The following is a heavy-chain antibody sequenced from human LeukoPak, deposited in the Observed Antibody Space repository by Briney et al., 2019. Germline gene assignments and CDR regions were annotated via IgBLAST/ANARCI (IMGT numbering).Heavy chain of an antibody. V-gene: IGHV4-59*01. CDR2: IYCSGST. CDR1: GGSISSYY. Sequence: PSETLSLTCTVSGGSISSYYWSWIRQPPGKGLEWIGYIYCSGSTNYNPSLKSRVTISVDTSKNQFSLKLSSVTAADTAVYYCARDPGPPDAFDIWGQGTMVTVSS. J-gene: IGHJ3*02. CDR3: ARDPGPPDAFDI.